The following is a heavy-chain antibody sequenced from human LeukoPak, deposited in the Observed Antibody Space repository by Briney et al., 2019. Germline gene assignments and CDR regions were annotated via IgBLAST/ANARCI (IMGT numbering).Heavy chain of an antibody. J-gene: IGHJ5*02. CDR1: GYTFTSYA. CDR2: MKPNTGDA. Sequence: ASVKVSCKASGYTFTSYAFNWVRQATGQGLEWIGWMKPNTGDAGYAQKFQGRVTMTRDTSISTAYLELSSLTSEDTAVYYCARDHGGNSGWFDPWGQGTLVIVSS. D-gene: IGHD4-23*01. CDR3: ARDHGGNSGWFDP. V-gene: IGHV1-8*01.